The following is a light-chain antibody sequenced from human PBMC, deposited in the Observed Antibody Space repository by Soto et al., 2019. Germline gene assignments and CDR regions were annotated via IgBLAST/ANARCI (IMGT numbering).Light chain of an antibody. Sequence: QSVLTQPASVSGSPGQAITISCTGTSSDVGGYNYVSWYQQHPGKAPKLMIYEVSNRPSGVSDRFSGSKSGNTASLTISGLQAEDEADYYCTSYTRSSTPVFGNGTKVTVL. J-gene: IGLJ1*01. CDR1: SSDVGGYNY. V-gene: IGLV2-14*01. CDR3: TSYTRSSTPV. CDR2: EVS.